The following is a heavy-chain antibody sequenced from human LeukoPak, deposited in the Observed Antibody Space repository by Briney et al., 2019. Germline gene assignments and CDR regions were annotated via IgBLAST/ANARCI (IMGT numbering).Heavy chain of an antibody. Sequence: ASVKVSCKVSGYTFTGYYIHWVRQAPGQGLEWMGWINPNSGGTNYAQKFQGRVTMTRDTSISTAYMELSRLRSDDTAVYYCARGGRPLVLYYFDYWGQGTLVTVSS. D-gene: IGHD3-16*01. CDR1: GYTFTGYY. V-gene: IGHV1-2*02. CDR2: INPNSGGT. J-gene: IGHJ4*02. CDR3: ARGGRPLVLYYFDY.